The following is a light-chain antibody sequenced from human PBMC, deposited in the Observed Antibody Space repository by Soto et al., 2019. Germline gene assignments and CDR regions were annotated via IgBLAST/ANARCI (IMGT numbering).Light chain of an antibody. CDR2: DAS. V-gene: IGKV1-5*01. J-gene: IGKJ1*01. CDR3: QHYNSYSEA. Sequence: DIQMTQSPSTLSASLGDRVTITCRASQGISNWLAWYQQKIGKAPKLLIYDASILENGVPSRFSGSGSGSEFTLTISSLQPDDFATYYCQHYNSYSEAFGQGTKVDI. CDR1: QGISNW.